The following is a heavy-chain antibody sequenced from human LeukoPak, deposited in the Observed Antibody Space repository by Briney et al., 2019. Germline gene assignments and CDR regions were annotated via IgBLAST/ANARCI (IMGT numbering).Heavy chain of an antibody. D-gene: IGHD4-23*01. V-gene: IGHV1-2*02. CDR1: GGTFSSYA. CDR2: INPNSGGT. CDR3: ARDYGGNSGLDY. J-gene: IGHJ4*02. Sequence: ASVKVSCKASGGTFSSYAISWVRQAPGQGLEWMGWINPNSGGTNYAQKFQGRVTMTRDTSISTAYMELSRLRSDDTAVYYCARDYGGNSGLDYWGQGTLVTVSS.